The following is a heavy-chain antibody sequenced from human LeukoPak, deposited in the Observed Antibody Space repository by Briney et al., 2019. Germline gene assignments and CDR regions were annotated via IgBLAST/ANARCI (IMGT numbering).Heavy chain of an antibody. J-gene: IGHJ4*02. V-gene: IGHV1-2*06. CDR1: GYTFTGYY. CDR3: ARAPQGGYCSGGSCPTSDY. D-gene: IGHD2-15*01. Sequence: ASVKVSCEASGYTFTGYYMHWVRQAPGQGLEWMGRINPNSGGTNYAQKFQGRVTMTRDTSISTAYMELSRLRSDDTAVYYCARAPQGGYCSGGSCPTSDYWGQGTLVTVSS. CDR2: INPNSGGT.